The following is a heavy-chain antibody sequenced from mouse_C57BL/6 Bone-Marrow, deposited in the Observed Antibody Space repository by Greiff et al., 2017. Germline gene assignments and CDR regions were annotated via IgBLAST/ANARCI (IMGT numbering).Heavy chain of an antibody. D-gene: IGHD4-1*01. V-gene: IGHV5-12*01. CDR2: ISNGGGST. J-gene: IGHJ4*01. Sequence: EVKVVESGGGLVQPGGSLKLSCAASGFTFSDYYMYWVRQTPEKRLEWVAYISNGGGSTYYPDTVKGRFTISRDNAKNTLYLQMSRLQSEDTAMYYCARSGTLYAMDYWGQGTSVTVSS. CDR3: ARSGTLYAMDY. CDR1: GFTFSDYY.